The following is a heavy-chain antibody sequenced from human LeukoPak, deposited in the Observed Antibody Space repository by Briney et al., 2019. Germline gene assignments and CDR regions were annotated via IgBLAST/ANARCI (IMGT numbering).Heavy chain of an antibody. J-gene: IGHJ4*02. V-gene: IGHV3-53*01. CDR1: GFTVSSNY. Sequence: PGGSLRLSCAASGFTVSSNYMSWVRQAPGKGLEWVSVIYSDDNTYYADSVKGRFTISRDNSKNTLYLQMNSLRAEDTAVYYCAKDSGIVVVPAAIGEIYFDYWGQGTLVTVSS. CDR2: IYSDDNT. D-gene: IGHD2-2*02. CDR3: AKDSGIVVVPAAIGEIYFDY.